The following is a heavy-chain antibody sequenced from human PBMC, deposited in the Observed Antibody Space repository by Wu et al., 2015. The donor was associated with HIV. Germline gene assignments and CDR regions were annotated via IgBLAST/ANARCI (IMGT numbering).Heavy chain of an antibody. J-gene: IGHJ6*03. CDR1: GNTLTELS. CDR2: FEPEDGET. Sequence: QVQLIQSGAEVKKPGASVKVSCTVSGNTLTELSMHWVRQTPGKGLEWMGGFEPEDGETIYAQKFQDRVTMTEDTSTDIAHMELTSLTSDDTGVYYCATVAPRGIHYYMDVWGKGPRSPSP. V-gene: IGHV1-24*01. CDR3: ATVAPRGIHYYMDV. D-gene: IGHD3-10*01.